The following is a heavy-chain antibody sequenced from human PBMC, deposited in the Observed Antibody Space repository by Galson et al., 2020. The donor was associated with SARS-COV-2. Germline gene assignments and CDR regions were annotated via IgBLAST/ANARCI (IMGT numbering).Heavy chain of an antibody. J-gene: IGHJ6*02. CDR2: IIPIFGTA. CDR3: ARGPDQIMITFGGVYYGMDV. Sequence: GASVKVSCKASGGTFSSYAISWVRQAPGQGLEWMGGIIPIFGTANYAQKFQGRVTITADESTSTAYMELSSLRSEDTAVYYCARGPDQIMITFGGVYYGMDVWGQGTTVTVSS. CDR1: GGTFSSYA. D-gene: IGHD3-16*01. V-gene: IGHV1-69*13.